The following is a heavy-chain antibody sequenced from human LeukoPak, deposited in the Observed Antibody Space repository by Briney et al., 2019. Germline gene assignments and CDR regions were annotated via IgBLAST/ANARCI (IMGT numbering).Heavy chain of an antibody. J-gene: IGHJ4*02. D-gene: IGHD3-3*01. Sequence: GGSLRLSCAASGFTFSSYGMSWVHQAPGKGLEWIAYLSSSGSAFSYADSVKGRFTIARDNAKNSVYLEMNSLRADDTAVYYCARSARLMKGVVEVTALDDWGQGTLVTVPS. V-gene: IGHV3-48*04. CDR2: LSSSGSAF. CDR3: ARSARLMKGVVEVTALDD. CDR1: GFTFSSYG.